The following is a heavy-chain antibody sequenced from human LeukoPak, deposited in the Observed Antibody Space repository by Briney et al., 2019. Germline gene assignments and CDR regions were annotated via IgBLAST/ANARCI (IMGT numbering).Heavy chain of an antibody. CDR1: GFAFSDYS. CDR3: ARDDNWGFDY. J-gene: IGHJ4*02. D-gene: IGHD7-27*01. V-gene: IGHV3-21*05. CDR2: TRGSGSGM. Sequence: PGGSLRLSCAASGFAFSDYSMNWVRQAPGKGLEWVANTRGSGSGMGSGNYYAGAVKGRFTISRDNAKNSLYLQMNSLRVEDTAFYYCARDDNWGFDYWGQGALVTVSS.